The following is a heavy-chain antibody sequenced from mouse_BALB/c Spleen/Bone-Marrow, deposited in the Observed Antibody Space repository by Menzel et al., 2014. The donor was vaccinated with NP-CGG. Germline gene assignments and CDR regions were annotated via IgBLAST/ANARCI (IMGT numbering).Heavy chain of an antibody. J-gene: IGHJ4*01. CDR2: IDPANGNT. D-gene: IGHD1-1*02. CDR3: AIWEYYAMDY. CDR1: GFNIKDTY. Sequence: VQLQQSGAELVKPGASVTLSCTASGFNIKDTYMHWVKQRPEQGLEWIGRIDPANGNTKYDPKFQGKATITADTSSNTPYLQISSMTSEDTAVYYCAIWEYYAMDYWGQGTSVTVSS. V-gene: IGHV14-3*02.